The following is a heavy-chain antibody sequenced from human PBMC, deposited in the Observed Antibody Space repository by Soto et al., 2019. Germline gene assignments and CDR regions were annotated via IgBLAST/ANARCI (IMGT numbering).Heavy chain of an antibody. Sequence: QVQLVQSGAEVKKPGSSVKVSCKASGGTFSSYAISWVRQAPGQGLEWMGGIIPIFGTANYAQKFQGRVTITADESTSTAYMELSSLRSEDTAVYYCARDTCSGGSCYGGGYYYYGVDVWGQGTTVTVSS. CDR2: IIPIFGTA. D-gene: IGHD2-15*01. V-gene: IGHV1-69*01. J-gene: IGHJ6*02. CDR3: ARDTCSGGSCYGGGYYYYGVDV. CDR1: GGTFSSYA.